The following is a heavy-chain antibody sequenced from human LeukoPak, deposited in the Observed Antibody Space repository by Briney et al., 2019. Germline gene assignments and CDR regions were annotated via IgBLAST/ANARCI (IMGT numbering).Heavy chain of an antibody. Sequence: PSQTLSLTCTVSGGSISSGGYYWSWIRQPPGKGLEWIGYIYHSGSTYYNPSLKSRVTISVDRSKNQFSLKLSSVTAADTAVYYCARGRYSSSWYYFDHWGQGTLVTVSS. J-gene: IGHJ4*02. CDR2: IYHSGST. V-gene: IGHV4-30-2*01. CDR1: GGSISSGGYY. CDR3: ARGRYSSSWYYFDH. D-gene: IGHD6-13*01.